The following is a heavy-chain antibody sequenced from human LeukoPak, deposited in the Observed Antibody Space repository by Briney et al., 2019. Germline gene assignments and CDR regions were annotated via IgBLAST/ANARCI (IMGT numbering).Heavy chain of an antibody. J-gene: IGHJ4*02. V-gene: IGHV3-30*18. D-gene: IGHD3-22*01. CDR1: GFTFSSYA. Sequence: PGGSLRLSCAVSGFTFSSYAMHWVRQAPGKGLEWVALISYDGGNKYYADSVKGRFTVSRDNSENTLYLQMNSLRAEDTAVYYCAKTPSSGSPYYFDYWGQGTLVTVSS. CDR2: ISYDGGNK. CDR3: AKTPSSGSPYYFDY.